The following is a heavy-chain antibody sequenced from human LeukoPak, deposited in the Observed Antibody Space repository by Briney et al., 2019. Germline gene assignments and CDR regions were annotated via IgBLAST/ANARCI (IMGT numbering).Heavy chain of an antibody. CDR3: ARVLALDDAFDI. Sequence: PSETLSLTCTVSGGSISSYYWSWIRQPPAKGLEWIGYIYYSGSTNYNPSLKSRVTISVDTSKNQFSLKLSSVTAADTAVYYCARVLALDDAFDIWGQGTMVTVSS. CDR1: GGSISSYY. J-gene: IGHJ3*02. CDR2: IYYSGST. V-gene: IGHV4-59*01.